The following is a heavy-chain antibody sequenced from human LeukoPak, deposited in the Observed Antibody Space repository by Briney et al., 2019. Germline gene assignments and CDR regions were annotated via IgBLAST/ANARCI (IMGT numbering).Heavy chain of an antibody. J-gene: IGHJ4*02. CDR1: GYTFTSYY. D-gene: IGHD5-12*01. CDR3: ARGPRYGESGYDLGPY. CDR2: INPNSGGS. Sequence: ASVKVSCKASGYTFTSYYIHWMRQAPGQGLEWVGWINPNSGGSHYARRFQGRVTMTSDTSINTGYMELTSLTTDDTAVYYCARGPRYGESGYDLGPYWGQGTLVTVSP. V-gene: IGHV1-2*02.